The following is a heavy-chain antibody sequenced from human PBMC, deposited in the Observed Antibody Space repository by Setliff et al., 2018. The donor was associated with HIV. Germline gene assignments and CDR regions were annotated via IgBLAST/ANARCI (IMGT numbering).Heavy chain of an antibody. CDR1: GYSFTSYW. Sequence: GESLKISCKGSGYSFTSYWITWVRQMPGKGLEWMGGIDPSDSYTNYSPSLQGHVTISVDKSISTAYLQWSSLKASDTAMYYCARAYGSGSYYNLGGFDPWGQGTLVTVSS. CDR2: IDPSDSYT. D-gene: IGHD3-10*01. CDR3: ARAYGSGSYYNLGGFDP. V-gene: IGHV5-10-1*01. J-gene: IGHJ5*02.